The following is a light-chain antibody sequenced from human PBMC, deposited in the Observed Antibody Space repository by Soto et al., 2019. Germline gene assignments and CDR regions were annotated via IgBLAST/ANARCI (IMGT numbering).Light chain of an antibody. CDR1: QSISVTY. Sequence: MTQSPSILSPGERATLSCVASQSISVTYLAWYQQKPGQAPRLLIYGASTRATGIPARFSGSGSGTEFTLTISSLQSEDFAVYYCQQYNNWPLTFGGGTKVDNK. CDR3: QQYNNWPLT. V-gene: IGKV3-15*01. CDR2: GAS. J-gene: IGKJ4*01.